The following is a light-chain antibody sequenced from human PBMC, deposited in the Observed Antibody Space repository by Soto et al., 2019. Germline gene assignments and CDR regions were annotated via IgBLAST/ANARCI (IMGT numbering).Light chain of an antibody. CDR1: HDVDIY. J-gene: IGKJ5*01. Sequence: EAVLTQSPATLSLSPGETATLSCRASHDVDIYVAWYQQKPGQAPRLLIYDASNRATGIPARFSGSGSGTDFTLTIGSLEPEDFAVYYCQQRKYWPPLTFGQGTRLE. CDR2: DAS. V-gene: IGKV3-11*01. CDR3: QQRKYWPPLT.